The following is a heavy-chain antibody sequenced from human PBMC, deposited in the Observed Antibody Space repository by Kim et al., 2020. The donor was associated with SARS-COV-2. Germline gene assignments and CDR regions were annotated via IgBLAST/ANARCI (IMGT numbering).Heavy chain of an antibody. V-gene: IGHV1-24*01. D-gene: IGHD1-26*01. Sequence: QKFQGRVTMTEDTSTDTAYMELSSLRSEDTAVYYCATPGYSGSYEDAFDIWGQGTMVTVSS. J-gene: IGHJ3*02. CDR3: ATPGYSGSYEDAFDI.